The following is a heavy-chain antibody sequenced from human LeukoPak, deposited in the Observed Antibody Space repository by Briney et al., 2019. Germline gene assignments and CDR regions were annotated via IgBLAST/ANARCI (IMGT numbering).Heavy chain of an antibody. V-gene: IGHV3-23*01. CDR3: AKPSLIVGATVGFDY. CDR2: ISGSGSST. J-gene: IGHJ4*02. Sequence: GVSLRLSCAASGFTFSSYAMSWVRQAPGKGLEWVSAISGSGSSTYYADSGKGRFTISRDNSKNTLYLQMNSLRAEDTAVYYCAKPSLIVGATVGFDYWGQGTLVTVSS. D-gene: IGHD1-26*01. CDR1: GFTFSSYA.